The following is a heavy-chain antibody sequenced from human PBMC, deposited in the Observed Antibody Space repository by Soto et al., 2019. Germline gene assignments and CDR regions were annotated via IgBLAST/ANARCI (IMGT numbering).Heavy chain of an antibody. V-gene: IGHV1-69*02. Sequence: QVQLVQSGAEVKKPGSSVKVSCKASGGTFSSYTISWVRQAPGQGLEWMGRIIPILGIANYAQKFQGRVTITADKSTSTASMELSSLRSEDTAVYYCASIAARQLDPWGQGTLVTVSS. CDR2: IIPILGIA. J-gene: IGHJ5*02. CDR3: ASIAARQLDP. CDR1: GGTFSSYT. D-gene: IGHD6-6*01.